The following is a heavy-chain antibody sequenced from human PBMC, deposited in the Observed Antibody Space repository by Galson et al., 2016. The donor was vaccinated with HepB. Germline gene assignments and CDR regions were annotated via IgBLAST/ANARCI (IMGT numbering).Heavy chain of an antibody. V-gene: IGHV1-69*13. CDR3: ARGANYYDSSGSYSGWYFDL. D-gene: IGHD3-22*01. J-gene: IGHJ2*01. Sequence: SVKVSCKASGGTFSSYAISWVRQAPGQGLEWMGGIIPKFNTADYAQKFQGRITITADESTGATYTELSSLRSEDTVVYYCARGANYYDSSGSYSGWYFDLWGRGSLVTVSS. CDR2: IIPKFNTA. CDR1: GGTFSSYA.